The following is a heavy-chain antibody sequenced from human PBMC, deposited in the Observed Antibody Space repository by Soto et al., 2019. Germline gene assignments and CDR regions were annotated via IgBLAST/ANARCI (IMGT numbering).Heavy chain of an antibody. Sequence: QVQLQESGSGLMKPSQTLSVTCAVSGGSMNSGGHSWSWIRQSAGEGLEWIGCIYATGKTYYNPSHPRRVTISVDTSKNQCSLNVPSVTAAYSAVYYCARAPPGPSTRWDVWGQGTTVTVSS. CDR2: IYATGKT. J-gene: IGHJ6*02. D-gene: IGHD3-10*01. V-gene: IGHV4-30-2*06. CDR1: GGSMNSGGHS. CDR3: ARAPPGPSTRWDV.